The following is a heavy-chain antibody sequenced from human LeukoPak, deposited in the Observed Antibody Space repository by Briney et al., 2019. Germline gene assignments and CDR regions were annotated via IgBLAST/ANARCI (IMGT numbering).Heavy chain of an antibody. CDR1: GYTFTSYG. Sequence: ASVKVSCKASGYTFTSYGISWVRQAPGQGLEWMGWISAYNGNTHYAQKLQGRVTMTTDTSTSTAYMELRSLRSDDTAVYYCARGIAVAGPYYFDYWGQGTLVTVSS. CDR2: ISAYNGNT. CDR3: ARGIAVAGPYYFDY. J-gene: IGHJ4*02. V-gene: IGHV1-18*01. D-gene: IGHD6-19*01.